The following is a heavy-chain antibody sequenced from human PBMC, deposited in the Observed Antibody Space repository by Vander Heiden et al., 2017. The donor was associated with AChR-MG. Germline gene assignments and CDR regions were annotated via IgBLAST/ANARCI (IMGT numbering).Heavy chain of an antibody. D-gene: IGHD2-2*01. CDR1: GFTFSSYA. V-gene: IGHV3-23*01. CDR3: AKCGHIVVVPAASDNWFDP. Sequence: EVQLLESGGGLVQPGGSLRLSCAASGFTFSSYAMSWVRQAPGKGLEWVSAISGSGGSTYYADSVKGRFTISRDNSKNTLYLQMNSLRAEDTAVYYCAKCGHIVVVPAASDNWFDPWGQGTLVTVSS. CDR2: ISGSGGST. J-gene: IGHJ5*02.